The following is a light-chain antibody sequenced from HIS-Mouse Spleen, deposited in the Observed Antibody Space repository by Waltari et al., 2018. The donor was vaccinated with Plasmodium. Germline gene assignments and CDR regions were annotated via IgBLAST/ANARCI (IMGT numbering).Light chain of an antibody. CDR1: TGPLTSCNY. V-gene: IGLV7-46*01. Sequence: QAVVPQEPSLTVAPGGTVTPTCGSSTGPLTSCNYPYWFQQKPAQAPRTLIYDTSNKHAWTPARFSGSLLGGKAALTLSGAQPEDEAEYYCLLSYSGAQVFGGGTKLTVL. CDR2: DTS. J-gene: IGLJ3*02. CDR3: LLSYSGAQV.